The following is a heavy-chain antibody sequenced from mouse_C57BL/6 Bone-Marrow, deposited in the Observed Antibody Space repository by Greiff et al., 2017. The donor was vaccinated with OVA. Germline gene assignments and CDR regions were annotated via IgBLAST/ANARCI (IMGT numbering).Heavy chain of an antibody. CDR1: GFTFSSYA. J-gene: IGHJ3*01. CDR3: ASRCAY. CDR2: ISDGGSYS. V-gene: IGHV5-4*01. Sequence: EVQRVESGGGLVKPGGSLKLSCAASGFTFSSYAMSWVRQTPEKRLEWVATISDGGSYSYYPDNVKGRFTISRDNAKNNLYLQMSHLKSEDTAMYYCASRCAYWGQGTLVTVSA.